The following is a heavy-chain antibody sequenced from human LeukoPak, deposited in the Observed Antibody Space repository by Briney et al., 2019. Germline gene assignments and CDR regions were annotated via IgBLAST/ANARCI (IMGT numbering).Heavy chain of an antibody. V-gene: IGHV4-38-2*02. Sequence: PSETLSLTCTVSGYSISSGYYWGWIRQPPGKGLEWIGSIYHSGSTYYNSSLKSRVNISVDTSKNQFSLKLSSVTAADTAVYYCAREGDYFFDYWGQGTLVTVSS. CDR1: GYSISSGYY. CDR3: AREGDYFFDY. J-gene: IGHJ4*02. CDR2: IYHSGST. D-gene: IGHD3-10*01.